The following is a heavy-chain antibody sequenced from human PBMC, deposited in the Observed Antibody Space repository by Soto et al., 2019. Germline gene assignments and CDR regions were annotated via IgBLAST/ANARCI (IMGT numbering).Heavy chain of an antibody. V-gene: IGHV3-33*01. Sequence: PGGSVQLSWAASGFTFSSYGMHWVREAPGKGLEWVAVIWYDGSNKYYADSVKGRFTISRDNSKNTLYLQMNSLRAEDTAVYYCARDGFGELLSDPYYFDYWGQGTLVTVSS. D-gene: IGHD3-10*01. CDR1: GFTFSSYG. CDR3: ARDGFGELLSDPYYFDY. CDR2: IWYDGSNK. J-gene: IGHJ4*02.